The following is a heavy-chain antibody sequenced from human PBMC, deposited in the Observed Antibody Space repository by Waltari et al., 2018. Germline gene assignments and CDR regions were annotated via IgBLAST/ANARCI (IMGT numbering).Heavy chain of an antibody. CDR3: ARGFCSGGSCHAFDI. D-gene: IGHD2-15*01. CDR2: INPNSGGT. Sequence: QVQLVQSGAEVKKPGASVKVSCKASGYTFTGYYMHWVRQAPGQGLEWMGRINPNSGGTNYAQKFQGRVTMTRDTSISTAYMELSRLRSDDTAVYYCARGFCSGGSCHAFDIWGQGTMVTVSS. CDR1: GYTFTGYY. J-gene: IGHJ3*02. V-gene: IGHV1-2*06.